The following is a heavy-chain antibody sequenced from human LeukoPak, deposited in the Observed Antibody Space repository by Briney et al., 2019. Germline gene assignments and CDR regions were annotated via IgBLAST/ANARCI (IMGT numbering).Heavy chain of an antibody. CDR3: ARVGRYSSSH. J-gene: IGHJ4*02. Sequence: GGSLRLSCAASGFTFSTYSMTWVHQAPGKGLEWVANIKQDGSEKYYVDSVKGRFTISRDNAKNSLYLQMNSLRAEDTAVYYCARVGRYSSSHWGQGTLVTVSS. D-gene: IGHD6-13*01. V-gene: IGHV3-7*01. CDR1: GFTFSTYS. CDR2: IKQDGSEK.